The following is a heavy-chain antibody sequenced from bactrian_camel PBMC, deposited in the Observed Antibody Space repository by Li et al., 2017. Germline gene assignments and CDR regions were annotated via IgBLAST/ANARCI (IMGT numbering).Heavy chain of an antibody. J-gene: IGHJ6*01. V-gene: IGHV3-2*01. Sequence: HVQLVESGGGPVQAGGSLRLSCVASGDTDSPVCMAWVRQAPGREREVVATIATQLGTPWYADSVSGRFYMSQDKAKTTVSLQMNSLKPEDTGMYYCATSLYFGSLGYCRTADFDYWGQGTQVTVS. CDR1: GDTDSPVC. CDR2: IATQLGTP. D-gene: IGHD6*01. CDR3: ATSLYFGSLGYCRTADFDY.